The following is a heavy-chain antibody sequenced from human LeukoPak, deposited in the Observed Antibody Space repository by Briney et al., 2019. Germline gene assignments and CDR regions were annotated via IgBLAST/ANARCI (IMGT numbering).Heavy chain of an antibody. CDR2: MKQDGREK. Sequence: PGGSLRLSCAASGFTFSAYWMAWVRQAPGKGLEWVANMKQDGREKHYVDSVKGRFTISRDNARNSLYLQMNSLRAEDSAVYHCARDDVGALDYWGQGTLVTVSS. CDR1: GFTFSAYW. J-gene: IGHJ4*02. D-gene: IGHD3-16*01. CDR3: ARDDVGALDY. V-gene: IGHV3-7*01.